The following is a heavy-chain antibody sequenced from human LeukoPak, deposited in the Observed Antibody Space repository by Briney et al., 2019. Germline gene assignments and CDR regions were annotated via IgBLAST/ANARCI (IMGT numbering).Heavy chain of an antibody. CDR2: ISGNGGST. J-gene: IGHJ4*02. CDR3: AKVARSGLPEDY. D-gene: IGHD1-14*01. Sequence: GGSLRLSCAASGFTFNNYAMSWVRQAPGKGLEWVSGISGNGGSTYYTDSVKGRFTISRDNAKNSLYLQMNSLRAEDTAVYYCAKVARSGLPEDYWGQGTLVTVSS. V-gene: IGHV3-23*01. CDR1: GFTFNNYA.